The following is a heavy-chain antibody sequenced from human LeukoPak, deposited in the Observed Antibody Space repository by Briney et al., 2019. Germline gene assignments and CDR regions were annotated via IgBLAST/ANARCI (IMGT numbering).Heavy chain of an antibody. CDR1: GFTFSSYSM. J-gene: IGHJ5*02. V-gene: IGHV4-4*02. Sequence: GSLRLSCAASGFTFSSYSMNWVRQPPGKGLEWIGEIYHSGSTNYNPSLKSRVTISVDKSKNQFSLKLSSVTAADTAVYYCARCIAVADPSWFDPWGQGTLVTVSS. D-gene: IGHD6-19*01. CDR3: ARCIAVADPSWFDP. CDR2: IYHSGST.